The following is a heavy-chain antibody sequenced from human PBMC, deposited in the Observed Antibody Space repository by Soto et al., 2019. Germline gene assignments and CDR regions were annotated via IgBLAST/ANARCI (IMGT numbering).Heavy chain of an antibody. Sequence: ASVKVSCKASGYTFTSYYMHWLRQSAGQGLEWMGIINPSGGSTSYAQKFQGRVTITADESTNTFYMDLSSLRYEDTAVYYCARAFRYYFDTSGYYPFDSWGQGTLVTVSS. CDR2: INPSGGST. CDR3: ARAFRYYFDTSGYYPFDS. V-gene: IGHV1-46*01. J-gene: IGHJ5*01. CDR1: GYTFTSYY. D-gene: IGHD3-22*01.